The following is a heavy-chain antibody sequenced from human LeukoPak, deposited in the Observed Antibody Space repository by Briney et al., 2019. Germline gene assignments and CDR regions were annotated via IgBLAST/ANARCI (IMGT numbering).Heavy chain of an antibody. CDR1: EGTFSSYA. D-gene: IGHD2-15*01. CDR2: IIPILGIA. V-gene: IGHV1-69*04. CDR3: ARDVGFFDY. Sequence: ASVKVSCKASEGTFSSYAISWVRQAPGQGLEWMGRIIPILGIANYAQKFQGRVTITADKSTSTAYMELSSLRSEDTAVYYCARDVGFFDYWGQGTLVTVSS. J-gene: IGHJ4*02.